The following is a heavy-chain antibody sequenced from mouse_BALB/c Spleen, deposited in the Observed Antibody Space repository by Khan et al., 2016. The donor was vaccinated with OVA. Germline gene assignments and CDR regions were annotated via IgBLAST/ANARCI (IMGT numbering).Heavy chain of an antibody. D-gene: IGHD2-3*01. CDR1: GYTFTDYA. CDR2: ISTYSGNT. CDR3: ARPAYDGYYDY. J-gene: IGHJ2*01. V-gene: IGHV1S137*01. Sequence: QVQLQQSGPELVRPGVSVKISCKGSGYTFTDYAMHWVKQSHAKSLAWIGLISTYSGNTNYNQKFKGKATMTVDKSSSTAYMDLARLTSEDSAIYDCARPAYDGYYDYWGQGTTLTVSS.